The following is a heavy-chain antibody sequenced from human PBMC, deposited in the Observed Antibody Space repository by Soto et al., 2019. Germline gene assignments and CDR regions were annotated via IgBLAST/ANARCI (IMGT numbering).Heavy chain of an antibody. CDR1: GGSITSHY. Sequence: SETLSLTCSVSGGSITSHYCSWFRQPPGKGLEWIGYIHHSGSTSYNPSLKSRVTMSVDTSKNHFSLKVNSVTAADTAVYYCARYDYGSGNDYNIDYWGQGILVTVS. CDR3: ARYDYGSGNDYNIDY. J-gene: IGHJ4*02. V-gene: IGHV4-59*11. D-gene: IGHD3-10*01. CDR2: IHHSGST.